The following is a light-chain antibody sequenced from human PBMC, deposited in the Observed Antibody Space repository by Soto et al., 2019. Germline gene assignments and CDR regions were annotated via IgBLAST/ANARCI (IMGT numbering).Light chain of an antibody. J-gene: IGLJ2*01. CDR1: SSNIGSNY. V-gene: IGLV1-47*01. Sequence: QPVLTQPPSASGTPGQRVTISCSGSSSNIGSNYVYWYQQLPGSAPKLLIYRNDQRPSGVPDRFSGSKSGTSASLAISGLRSEDEAYYYCAAWDDSLSAVVFGGGTKLTVL. CDR2: RND. CDR3: AAWDDSLSAVV.